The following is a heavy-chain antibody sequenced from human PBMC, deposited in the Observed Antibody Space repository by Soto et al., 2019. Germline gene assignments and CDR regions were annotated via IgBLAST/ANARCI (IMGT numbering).Heavy chain of an antibody. V-gene: IGHV3-74*01. CDR2: INDDGIST. D-gene: IGHD1-1*01. J-gene: IGHJ4*02. CDR1: GFTFSMYW. CDR3: TRGPRSTSTGTGAF. Sequence: EVQLVESGGGLVQPGGSLRLSCAASGFTFSMYWMHWVRQVPGKGPEWVSRINDDGISTNYADSVKGRFTISRDNAKNTLYLQMNALRVEDTAVYYCTRGPRSTSTGTGAFWGQGPLFPVSS.